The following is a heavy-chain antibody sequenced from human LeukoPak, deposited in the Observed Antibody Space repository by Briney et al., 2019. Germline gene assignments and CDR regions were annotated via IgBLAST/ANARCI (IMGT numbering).Heavy chain of an antibody. Sequence: GGSLRLSCAASGFTFNTYWMSWVRQAPGKGLEWVANIKQDGNEKYYADSVKGRFTISRDNGKNSLDLQMNSLRADDTAVYYCARDTLGEGEDANYAVYYFDYWGQGTVVTVSS. J-gene: IGHJ4*02. CDR1: GFTFNTYW. D-gene: IGHD4/OR15-4a*01. V-gene: IGHV3-7*01. CDR2: IKQDGNEK. CDR3: ARDTLGEGEDANYAVYYFDY.